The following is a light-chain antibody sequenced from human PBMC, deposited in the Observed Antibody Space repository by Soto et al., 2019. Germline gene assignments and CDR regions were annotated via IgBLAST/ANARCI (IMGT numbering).Light chain of an antibody. CDR1: QSVSSTY. CDR3: QHYGSSRWT. V-gene: IGKV3-20*01. Sequence: EIVLTQSPDTLSLFPGERATLSCRASQSVSSTYLAWYQQKPGQAPRPLISAASSRATGTPDRFSGSGSGTDFTLTISRLEPEDFAVYYCQHYGSSRWTFGQGTKVDI. CDR2: AAS. J-gene: IGKJ1*01.